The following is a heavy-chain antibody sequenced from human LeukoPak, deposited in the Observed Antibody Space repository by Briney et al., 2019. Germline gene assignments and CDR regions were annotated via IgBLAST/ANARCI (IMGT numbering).Heavy chain of an antibody. CDR1: GYTFTSYG. J-gene: IGHJ5*02. CDR3: ARGRLERRRPHWNNWFDP. V-gene: IGHV1-18*01. CDR2: ISAYNGNT. D-gene: IGHD1-1*01. Sequence: GASVKVSCKASGYTFTSYGISWVRQAPGQGLEWMGWISAYNGNTNYAQKLQGRVTMTTDTSTSTAYMELSRLRSDDTAVYYCARGRLERRRPHWNNWFDPWGQGTLVTVSS.